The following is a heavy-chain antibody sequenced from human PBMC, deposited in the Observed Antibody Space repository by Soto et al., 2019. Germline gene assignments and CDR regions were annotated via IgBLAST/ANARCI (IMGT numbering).Heavy chain of an antibody. CDR1: GFTFSSYW. CDR2: IKQDGSDK. J-gene: IGHJ4*02. V-gene: IGHV3-7*01. Sequence: GGSLRLSCAASGFTFSSYWMSWVRQAPGKGLEWVANIKQDGSDKYYVDSVKGRFTISRDNAKNSLYLQMNSLRAEDTAVYYCARAIKLRRGDYFDYWGQGTLVTVSS. D-gene: IGHD1-26*01. CDR3: ARAIKLRRGDYFDY.